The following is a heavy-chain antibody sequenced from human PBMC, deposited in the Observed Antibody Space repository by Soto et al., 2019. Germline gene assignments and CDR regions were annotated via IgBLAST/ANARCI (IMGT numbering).Heavy chain of an antibody. J-gene: IGHJ5*02. Sequence: LSLTCTGSGGSISSGDYYWSWIRQPPGKGLEWIGYIYYSGSTYYNPSLKSRVTISVDTSKNQFSLKLSSVTAADTAVYYFARGRIDGEVGVVPASIKGFDPWGQGTLVTVSS. CDR1: GGSISSGDYY. D-gene: IGHD2-2*02. V-gene: IGHV4-30-4*01. CDR2: IYYSGST. CDR3: ARGRIDGEVGVVPASIKGFDP.